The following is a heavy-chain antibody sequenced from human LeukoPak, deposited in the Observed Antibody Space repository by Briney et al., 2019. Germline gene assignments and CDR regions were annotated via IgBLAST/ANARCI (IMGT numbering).Heavy chain of an antibody. CDR3: AKVAAAGYYYYGMDV. Sequence: GGSLRLSCAASGFTFDDYAMHWVRQAPGKGLEWVSGISWNSGSRGYADSVKGRFTISRDNAKNSLYLQMNSLRAENTALYYCAKVAAAGYYYYGMDVWGQGTTVTVSS. D-gene: IGHD6-13*01. V-gene: IGHV3-9*01. J-gene: IGHJ6*02. CDR1: GFTFDDYA. CDR2: ISWNSGSR.